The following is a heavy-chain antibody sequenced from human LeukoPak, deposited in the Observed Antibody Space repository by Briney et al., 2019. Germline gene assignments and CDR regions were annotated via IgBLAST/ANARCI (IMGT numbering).Heavy chain of an antibody. Sequence: KPGGSLRLSCAASGFTFSSYSMNWVRQAPGKGLEWVSSISSSSSYIYYADSVKGRFTISRDNAKNSLYLQMNSLRAEDTAVYYCARDSHAAPNAMDVWGKGTTVTVSS. CDR1: GFTFSSYS. V-gene: IGHV3-21*01. D-gene: IGHD6-25*01. CDR2: ISSSSSYI. CDR3: ARDSHAAPNAMDV. J-gene: IGHJ6*03.